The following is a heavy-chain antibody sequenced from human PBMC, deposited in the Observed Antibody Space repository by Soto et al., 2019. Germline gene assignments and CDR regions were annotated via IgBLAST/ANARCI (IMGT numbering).Heavy chain of an antibody. CDR1: GYSLPNYY. CDR2: LNPETGST. D-gene: IGHD5-12*01. Sequence: QVQLVQSGAEVKMPGASVKVSCQASGYSLPNYYMNWVRQASGQGLEWMGWLNPETGSTKVAQEFQGRVTMTRDTSTSTAYLEQSSLRSDDTSVYYCAREAGYGYGFDSGGQGTQFTVSS. V-gene: IGHV1-2*02. J-gene: IGHJ4*02. CDR3: AREAGYGYGFDS.